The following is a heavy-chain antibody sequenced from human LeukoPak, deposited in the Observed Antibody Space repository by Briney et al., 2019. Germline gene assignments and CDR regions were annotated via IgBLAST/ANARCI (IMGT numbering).Heavy chain of an antibody. V-gene: IGHV1-8*03. D-gene: IGHD5-12*01. CDR2: MNPNSGNT. CDR1: GYTFTSYD. Sequence: ASVKVSCKASGYTFTSYDINWVRQATGQGLEWMGWMNPNSGNTGYAQKYQGRVTITRNTSISTAYMELSSLRSEDTAVYYCARGSEPMGGLRFTSWGQGTLVTVSS. CDR3: ARGSEPMGGLRFTS. J-gene: IGHJ4*02.